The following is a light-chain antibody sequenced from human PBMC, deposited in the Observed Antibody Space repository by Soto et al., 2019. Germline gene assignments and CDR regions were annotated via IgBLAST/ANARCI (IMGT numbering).Light chain of an antibody. CDR2: GAS. J-gene: IGKJ1*01. CDR3: LQHHSYPRT. CDR1: QSIGSY. V-gene: IGKV1-17*01. Sequence: IHMTQPPSSLSASVEEIVTVTCRASQSIGSYLNWYQQERGKAPKLLIYGASSLGSGVPSRFSGSGSGTDFTLTISSLQPEDFATYYCLQHHSYPRTFGQGTKVDIK.